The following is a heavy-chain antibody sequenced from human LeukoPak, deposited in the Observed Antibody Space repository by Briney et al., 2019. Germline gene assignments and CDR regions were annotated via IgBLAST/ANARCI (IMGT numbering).Heavy chain of an antibody. Sequence: PSETLSLTCTVSGGSISSYYWSWIRQPPGKGLEWIGYIYYSGSTNYNPSLKSRVTISVDTSKNQFSLKLSSVTAADTTVYYCARHAVSAYCGGDCYLGWFDPWGQGTLVTVSS. J-gene: IGHJ5*02. CDR1: GGSISSYY. CDR2: IYYSGST. V-gene: IGHV4-59*08. CDR3: ARHAVSAYCGGDCYLGWFDP. D-gene: IGHD2-21*02.